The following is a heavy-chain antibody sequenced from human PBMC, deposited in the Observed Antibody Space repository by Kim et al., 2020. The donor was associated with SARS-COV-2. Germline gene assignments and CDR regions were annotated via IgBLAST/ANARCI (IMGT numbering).Heavy chain of an antibody. Sequence: GGSLRLSCAASGFTFSSYAMSWVRQAPGKGLEWVSAISGSGGSTYYADSVKGRFTISRDNSKNTLYLQMNSLRAEDTAVYYCAKVVTYYYDSSGSFLFDYWGQGTLVTVSS. J-gene: IGHJ4*02. D-gene: IGHD3-22*01. CDR1: GFTFSSYA. V-gene: IGHV3-23*01. CDR2: ISGSGGST. CDR3: AKVVTYYYDSSGSFLFDY.